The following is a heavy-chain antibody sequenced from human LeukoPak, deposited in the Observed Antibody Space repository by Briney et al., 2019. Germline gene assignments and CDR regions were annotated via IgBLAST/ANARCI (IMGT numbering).Heavy chain of an antibody. J-gene: IGHJ5*02. D-gene: IGHD3-16*01. V-gene: IGHV3-7*03. CDR3: AKGSVPFAENNWFDH. Sequence: QPGGSLRLSCAASGFSFSMFWMTWVRQAPGKGPEWVATLSDDGSQKFYLDSVKGRFTISRDNGRNSVFLRMSSLRAEDSALYYCAKGSVPFAENNWFDHWGQGILVTVSS. CDR2: LSDDGSQK. CDR1: GFSFSMFW.